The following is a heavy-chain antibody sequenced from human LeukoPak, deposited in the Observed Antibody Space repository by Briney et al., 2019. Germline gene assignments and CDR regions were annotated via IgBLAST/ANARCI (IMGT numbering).Heavy chain of an antibody. D-gene: IGHD3-16*02. J-gene: IGHJ4*02. V-gene: IGHV3-30*18. CDR2: ISYDGSNK. Sequence: GGSLRLSCAASRFTFSSYGMHWVRQAPGKGLEWVAVISYDGSNKYYADSVKGRFTISRDNSKNTLYLQMNSLRAEDTAVYYCAKDRYTHTIEYYFDYWGQGTLVTVSS. CDR1: RFTFSSYG. CDR3: AKDRYTHTIEYYFDY.